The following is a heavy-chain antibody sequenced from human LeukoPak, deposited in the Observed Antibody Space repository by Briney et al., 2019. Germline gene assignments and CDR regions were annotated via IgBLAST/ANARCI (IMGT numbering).Heavy chain of an antibody. J-gene: IGHJ4*02. CDR1: GYSFTNYW. D-gene: IGHD3-22*01. V-gene: IGHV5-51*01. CDR2: IYPDDSES. Sequence: GESLKISCEASGYSFTNYWIGWVRQMPGKGLEWMGIIYPDDSESKYSPSFQGQVTISADKSISTAYLQWSSLKASDTAMYYCARRYYYDSSGPGYWGQGTLVTVSS. CDR3: ARRYYYDSSGPGY.